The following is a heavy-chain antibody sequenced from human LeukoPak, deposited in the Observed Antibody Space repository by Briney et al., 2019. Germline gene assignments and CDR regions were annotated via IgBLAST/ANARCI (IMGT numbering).Heavy chain of an antibody. CDR1: GYDFTGYY. V-gene: IGHV1-2*02. CDR2: VNPRNGGT. CDR3: ATGLQYGLWGVPYFYYMHA. J-gene: IGHJ6*03. Sequence: GASVKVSCKASGYDFTGYYVHWVRQAPGHGFEWMDWVNPRNGGTHYAQNFQGRVTITGDTSITTAYMELGSLTSDDTAVYYCATGLQYGLWGVPYFYYMHARGKGTTVTVSS. D-gene: IGHD3-10*01.